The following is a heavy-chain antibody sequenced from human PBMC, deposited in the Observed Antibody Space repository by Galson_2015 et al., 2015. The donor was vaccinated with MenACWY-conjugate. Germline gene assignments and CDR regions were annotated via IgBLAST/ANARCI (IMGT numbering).Heavy chain of an antibody. CDR3: ARERGGGLRRRTALGY. V-gene: IGHV3-30*03. Sequence: SLRLSCAASGFTFSSYSMNWVRQAPGKGLEWVAVISYDGSDKYYADSVKGRFTISRDNSKNTLYLQMNSLRAEDTAVYCCARERGGGLRRRTALGYWGQGTLVTVSS. J-gene: IGHJ4*02. CDR1: GFTFSSYS. CDR2: ISYDGSDK. D-gene: IGHD3-16*01.